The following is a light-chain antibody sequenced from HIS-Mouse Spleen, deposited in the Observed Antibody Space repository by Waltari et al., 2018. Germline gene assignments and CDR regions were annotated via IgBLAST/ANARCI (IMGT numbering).Light chain of an antibody. J-gene: IGLJ3*02. CDR3: AAWDDSLSGPV. Sequence: QSVLTQPPSASGTPGQRVTISFSGISSHIGSNYVYWYQQPPGTAPKLLIYRNNQRPSGVPDRFSGSKSGTSASLAISGLRSEDEADYYCAAWDDSLSGPVFGGGTKLTVL. V-gene: IGLV1-47*01. CDR1: SSHIGSNY. CDR2: RNN.